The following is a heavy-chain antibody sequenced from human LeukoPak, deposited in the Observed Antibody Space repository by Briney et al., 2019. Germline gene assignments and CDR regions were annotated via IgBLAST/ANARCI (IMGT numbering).Heavy chain of an antibody. CDR1: GFTFSNYA. D-gene: IGHD3-10*01. CDR2: ISSNGGST. J-gene: IGHJ4*02. V-gene: IGHV3-64*01. Sequence: TGGSLRLSCAASGFTFSNYAMYWVRQAPGKGLEYVSAISSNGGSTNYANSVKGRFAISRDNSKSTLYLQMGSLRAEDMGVYYCARDPCYGSGNSDYWGQGTLVTVSS. CDR3: ARDPCYGSGNSDY.